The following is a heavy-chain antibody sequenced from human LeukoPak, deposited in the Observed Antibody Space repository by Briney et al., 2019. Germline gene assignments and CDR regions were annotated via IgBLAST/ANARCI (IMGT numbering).Heavy chain of an antibody. CDR3: ARDRKQNEY. CDR1: GFTFSDYY. J-gene: IGHJ6*04. Sequence: GGSLRLSCAASGFTFSDYYMTWIRQAPGKGLEWLSYIGSSGTAIYYADSVKGRFTIARDNAKNTLHLQMNSLRAEDTAVYYCARDRKQNEYWGKGTTVTVSS. V-gene: IGHV3-11*01. D-gene: IGHD1-1*01. CDR2: IGSSGTAI.